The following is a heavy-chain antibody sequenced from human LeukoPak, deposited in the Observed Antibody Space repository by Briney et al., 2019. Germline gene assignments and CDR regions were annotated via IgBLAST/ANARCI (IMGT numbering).Heavy chain of an antibody. CDR2: ISSNGGGS. V-gene: IGHV3-23*01. J-gene: IGHJ4*02. CDR3: AKESGDGSSGYCEVFDY. D-gene: IGHD3-22*01. CDR1: GITLSNYG. Sequence: GGSLRLSCAASGITLSNYGISWVRQAPGKGLEWVSVISSNGGGSNNADSVMGRFIISRDNTKSTLYLKMNSLRAEDTAVYDWAKESGDGSSGYCEVFDYWGQGTLVTVSS.